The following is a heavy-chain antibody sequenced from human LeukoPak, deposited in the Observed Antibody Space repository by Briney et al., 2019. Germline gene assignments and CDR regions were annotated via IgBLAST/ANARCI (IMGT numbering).Heavy chain of an antibody. CDR2: IKQDGSEK. J-gene: IGHJ6*02. Sequence: GGSLRLSCAASGFTFSSYWMSWVRQAPGKGLEWVANIKQDGSEKYYVDSVKGRFTISRDNAKNSLYLQMNSLRAEDTAVYYCARDQEDYYYGMDVWGQGTTVTVSS. V-gene: IGHV3-7*01. CDR1: GFTFSSYW. CDR3: ARDQEDYYYGMDV.